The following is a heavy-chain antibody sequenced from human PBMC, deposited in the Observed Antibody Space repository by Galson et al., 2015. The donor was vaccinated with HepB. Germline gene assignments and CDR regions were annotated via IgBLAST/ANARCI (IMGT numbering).Heavy chain of an antibody. CDR2: IWYDGSNK. D-gene: IGHD3-3*01. Sequence: SLRLSCAASGFTFSSYGMHWVRQAPGKGLEWVAVIWYDGSNKYYADSVKGRFTISRDNSKNTLYLQMNSLRAEDTAVYYCARGKRFLEWLFVSGAFGIWGQGTMVTVSS. CDR3: ARGKRFLEWLFVSGAFGI. V-gene: IGHV3-33*01. CDR1: GFTFSSYG. J-gene: IGHJ3*02.